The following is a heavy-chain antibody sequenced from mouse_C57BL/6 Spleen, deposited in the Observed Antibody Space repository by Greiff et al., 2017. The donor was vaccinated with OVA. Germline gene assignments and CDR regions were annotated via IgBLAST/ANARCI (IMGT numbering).Heavy chain of an antibody. Sequence: EVKLQESGPGLVKPSQSLSLTCSVTGYSITSGYYWNWIRQFPGNKLEWMGYISYDGSNNYNPSLKNRISITRDTSKNQFFLKLNSVTTEDTATYYCARGITYYGSSYEKYFDVWGTGTTVTVSS. J-gene: IGHJ1*03. CDR3: ARGITYYGSSYEKYFDV. V-gene: IGHV3-6*01. D-gene: IGHD1-1*01. CDR1: GYSITSGYY. CDR2: ISYDGSN.